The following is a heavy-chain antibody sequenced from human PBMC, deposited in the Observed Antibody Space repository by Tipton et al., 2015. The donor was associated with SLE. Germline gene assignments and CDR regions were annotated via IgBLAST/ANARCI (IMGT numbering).Heavy chain of an antibody. J-gene: IGHJ3*02. CDR1: GGSLSGHY. V-gene: IGHV4-34*01. CDR2: SNESGKT. CDR3: AREVITLVQGVIRDDAFNI. Sequence: TLSLTCAVYGGSLSGHYWSWIRQPPGKGLECIGESNESGKTNYNSALKSRATISRDTSMNQFSLKLNSVTAADTAVYYCAREVITLVQGVIRDDAFNIWGQGTMVAVSS. D-gene: IGHD3-10*01.